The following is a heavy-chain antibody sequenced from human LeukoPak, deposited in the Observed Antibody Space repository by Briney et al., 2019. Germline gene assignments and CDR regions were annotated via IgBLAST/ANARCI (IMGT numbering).Heavy chain of an antibody. CDR2: IYYSGST. V-gene: IGHV4-31*03. CDR3: ARVRSIAPYCSSTSCFCWFDP. CDR1: GGSISSGGYY. J-gene: IGHJ5*02. Sequence: SETLSLTCTVSGGSISSGGYYWSWIRQHPGKGLEWIGYIYYSGSTYYNPSLKSRVTISVDTSKNQFSLKLSSVTAADTAVYYCARVRSIAPYCSSTSCFCWFDPWGQGTLVTVSS. D-gene: IGHD2-2*01.